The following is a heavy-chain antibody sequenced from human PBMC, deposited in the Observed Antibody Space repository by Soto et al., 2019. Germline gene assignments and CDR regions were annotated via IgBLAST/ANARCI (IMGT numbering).Heavy chain of an antibody. J-gene: IGHJ3*02. Sequence: QVQLVETGGGVVQPGGSLRLSCTACGFTFSSYGMHWVRQAPGKGLEWVAVIWYDGSNKYYADSVKGRFTISRDNSKNTLYLQMNSLRVEDTAVYYCARDEGKGAFDIWGRGTMVTVSS. CDR2: IWYDGSNK. CDR3: ARDEGKGAFDI. V-gene: IGHV3-33*01. CDR1: GFTFSSYG.